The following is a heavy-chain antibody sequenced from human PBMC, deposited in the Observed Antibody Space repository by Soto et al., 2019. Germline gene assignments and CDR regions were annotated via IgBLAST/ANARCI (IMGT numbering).Heavy chain of an antibody. CDR1: GFTFSNAW. D-gene: IGHD3-16*02. V-gene: IGHV3-15*07. CDR3: TTLPVRITFGGVIVANFDY. CDR2: IKSKTDGGTT. Sequence: EVQLVESGGGLVKPGGSLRLSCAASGFTFSNAWMNWVRQAPGKGLEWVGRIKSKTDGGTTDYAAPVKGRFTISRDDSKNTLYLQMNSLNTEDTAVYYCTTLPVRITFGGVIVANFDYWGQGTLVTVSS. J-gene: IGHJ4*02.